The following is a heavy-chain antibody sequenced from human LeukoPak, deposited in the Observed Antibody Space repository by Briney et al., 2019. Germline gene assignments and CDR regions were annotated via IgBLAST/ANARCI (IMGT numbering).Heavy chain of an antibody. CDR2: MNPNSGNT. Sequence: ASVKVSCKASGYTFTSYDINWVRQATGQGLEWMGWMNPNSGNTGYAQKFQGRVTMTRSTSISTAYMELSSLRSDDTAVYYCARGYTYDFWSGYYLTPSYYFDYWGQGTLVTVSS. D-gene: IGHD3-3*01. CDR3: ARGYTYDFWSGYYLTPSYYFDY. CDR1: GYTFTSYD. J-gene: IGHJ4*02. V-gene: IGHV1-8*01.